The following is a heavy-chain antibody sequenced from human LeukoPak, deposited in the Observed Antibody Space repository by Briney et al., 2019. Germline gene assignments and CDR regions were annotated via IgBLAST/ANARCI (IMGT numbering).Heavy chain of an antibody. CDR1: GYTFTSFH. D-gene: IGHD2-8*01. V-gene: IGHV1-3*04. J-gene: IGHJ4*02. CDR2: INTGNDHT. CDR3: ARKSTNAGGGFDY. Sequence: AASVKVSCKTSGYTFTSFHVHWVRQAPGQGLEWMGWINTGNDHTRYSPKFQGRVTVAMDTSATTAYMELNSLTSEDTAVYYCARKSTNAGGGFDYWGQGTLVAVSS.